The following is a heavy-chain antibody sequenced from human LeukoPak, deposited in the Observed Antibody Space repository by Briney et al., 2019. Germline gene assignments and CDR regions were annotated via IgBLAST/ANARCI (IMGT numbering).Heavy chain of an antibody. V-gene: IGHV3-33*06. J-gene: IGHJ6*02. CDR3: AKSIVVVVAATPGYYGMDV. CDR1: GFTFSSYG. Sequence: GGSLRLSCAASGFTFSSYGMHWVRQAPGKGLEWVAVIWYDGSNKYYADSVKGRFTISRDNSKNTLYLQMNSLRAEDTAVYYCAKSIVVVVAATPGYYGMDVWGQGTTVTVSS. CDR2: IWYDGSNK. D-gene: IGHD2-15*01.